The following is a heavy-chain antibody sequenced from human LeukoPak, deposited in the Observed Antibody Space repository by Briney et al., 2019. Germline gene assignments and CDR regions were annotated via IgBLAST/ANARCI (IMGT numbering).Heavy chain of an antibody. CDR1: GYTFTSYD. J-gene: IGHJ4*02. Sequence: ASVKVSCKASGYTFTSYDINWVRQATGQGLEWMGWMNPNSGNTGYAQKFQGRVTMTRNTSISTAYMELSSLRSEDTAVYYCSTTSGYYSPFDYWGQGTLVTVSS. D-gene: IGHD3-22*01. CDR3: STTSGYYSPFDY. V-gene: IGHV1-8*01. CDR2: MNPNSGNT.